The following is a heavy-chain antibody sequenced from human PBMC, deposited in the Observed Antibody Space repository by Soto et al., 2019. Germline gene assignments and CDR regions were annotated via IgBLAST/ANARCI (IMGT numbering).Heavy chain of an antibody. V-gene: IGHV3-21*01. D-gene: IGHD3-3*01. CDR2: ISSSSYI. CDR3: ARDTAFWSGYYTAHYYYYGMDV. J-gene: IGHJ6*02. Sequence: PGGSLRLSCAASGFTFSSYSMNWVRQAPGKGLEWVSSISSSSYIYYADSVKGRFTISRDNAKNSLYLQMNSLRAEDTAVYYCARDTAFWSGYYTAHYYYYGMDVWGQGTTVTVSS. CDR1: GFTFSSYS.